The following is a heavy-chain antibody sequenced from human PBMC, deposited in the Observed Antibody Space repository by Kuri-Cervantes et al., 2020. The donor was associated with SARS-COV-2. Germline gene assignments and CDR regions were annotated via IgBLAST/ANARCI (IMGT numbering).Heavy chain of an antibody. CDR3: ARASLDLTIFGVAYDAFDI. CDR1: GFTFSSYA. CDR2: INSDGSST. V-gene: IGHV3-74*01. D-gene: IGHD3-3*01. J-gene: IGHJ3*02. Sequence: GGSLRLSCAASGFTFSSYAMHWVRQAPGKGLVWVSRINSDGSSTSYADSVKGRFTISRDNAKNTLYLQMNSLRAEDTAVYYCARASLDLTIFGVAYDAFDIWGQGTMVTVSS.